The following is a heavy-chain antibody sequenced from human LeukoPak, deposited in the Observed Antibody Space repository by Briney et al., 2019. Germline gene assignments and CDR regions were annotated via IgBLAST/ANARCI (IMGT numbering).Heavy chain of an antibody. J-gene: IGHJ4*02. V-gene: IGHV3-30*18. CDR1: GFTFSSYG. D-gene: IGHD6-13*01. CDR2: ISYDGSNK. Sequence: GGSLRLSCAASGFTFSSYGMHWVRQAPGRGLEWVAVISYDGSNKYYADSVKGRFTISRDSSKNTVFLQMNGLRGDGTAVYYCAKESTAAVPDYWGQGTLVTVSS. CDR3: AKESTAAVPDY.